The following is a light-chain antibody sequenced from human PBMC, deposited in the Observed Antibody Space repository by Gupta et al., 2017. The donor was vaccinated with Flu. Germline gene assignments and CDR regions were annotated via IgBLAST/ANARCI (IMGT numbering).Light chain of an antibody. CDR1: HSDEVW. CDR3: QEESSCPWT. Sequence: PPGVWATIGGRITQTSWDSHSDEVWLAWFQKKPGQAPKFLIYRASRGESGVPSRISGSGSETEFTLTISSLQPEDFASYYCQEESSCPWTFGQGTKVEIK. V-gene: IGKV1-5*03. J-gene: IGKJ1*01. CDR2: RAS.